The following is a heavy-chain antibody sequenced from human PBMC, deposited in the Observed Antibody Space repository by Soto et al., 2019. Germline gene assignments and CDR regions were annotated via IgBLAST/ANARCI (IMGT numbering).Heavy chain of an antibody. V-gene: IGHV5-51*01. J-gene: IGHJ6*02. D-gene: IGHD2-2*01. Sequence: GESLKISCKGSGYSFTSYWIGWVRQMPGKGLEWMGIIYPGDSDTRYSPSFQGQVTISADKSISTAYLQWSSLKASDTAMYYCSSRSRYAECVYGMDVWGQGTTVTVSS. CDR2: IYPGDSDT. CDR3: SSRSRYAECVYGMDV. CDR1: GYSFTSYW.